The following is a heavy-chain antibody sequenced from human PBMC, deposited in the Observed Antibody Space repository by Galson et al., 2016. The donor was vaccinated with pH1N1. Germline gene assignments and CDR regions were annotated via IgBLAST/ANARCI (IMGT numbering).Heavy chain of an antibody. J-gene: IGHJ6*02. Sequence: SLRLSCAASGFAFSTYAMTWVRQAPGKGLEWVSTLSGSGGTTYYADSVKVRLTISRDNSKNTLYLQMNSLRTEDTAVYFCARYCRPTSCSSPYSYYDMDVWGQGTTVSVSS. D-gene: IGHD2-2*01. CDR1: GFAFSTYA. V-gene: IGHV3-23*01. CDR2: LSGSGGTT. CDR3: ARYCRPTSCSSPYSYYDMDV.